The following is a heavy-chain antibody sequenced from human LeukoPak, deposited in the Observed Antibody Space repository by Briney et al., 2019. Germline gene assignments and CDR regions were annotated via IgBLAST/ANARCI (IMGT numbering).Heavy chain of an antibody. Sequence: SETLSLTCTVSGGSISNYYWSWIRQPPGKGLEWIGYIYDSGSTNYNPSLKSRVTISVDTSKNKFSLKLSSVTGADTAVYYWARRRRPGYYYGSGSYYYFDYWGQGTLVTVSS. V-gene: IGHV4-59*12. CDR1: GGSISNYY. CDR2: IYDSGST. CDR3: ARRRRPGYYYGSGSYYYFDY. D-gene: IGHD3-10*01. J-gene: IGHJ4*02.